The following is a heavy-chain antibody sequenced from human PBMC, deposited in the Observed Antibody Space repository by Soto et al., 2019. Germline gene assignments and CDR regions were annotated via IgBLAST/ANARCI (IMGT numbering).Heavy chain of an antibody. CDR3: ARSYDFWSGYPPSYCDY. J-gene: IGHJ4*02. CDR1: GGSISSSSYY. Sequence: SETLSLTCTVSGGSISSSSYYWGWIRQPPGKGLEWIGSIYYSGSTYYNPSLKSRVTISVDTSKNQFSLKLSSVTAADTAVYYCARSYDFWSGYPPSYCDYCGQGTLATVSS. V-gene: IGHV4-39*07. CDR2: IYYSGST. D-gene: IGHD3-3*01.